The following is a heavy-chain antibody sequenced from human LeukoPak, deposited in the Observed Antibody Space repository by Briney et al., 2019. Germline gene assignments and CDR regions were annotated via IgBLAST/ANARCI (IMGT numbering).Heavy chain of an antibody. CDR1: GYTFTGYY. J-gene: IGHJ6*02. D-gene: IGHD2-21*02. V-gene: IGHV1-2*02. CDR2: INPNSGGT. CDR3: AGHDSLRYGMDV. Sequence: ASVKVSCKASGYTFTGYYMHWVRQAPGQGLEWMGWINPNSGGTNYEQKFQGRVTMTRDTSISTAYMELSRLRSDDTAVYSCAGHDSLRYGMDVWGQGTTVTVSS.